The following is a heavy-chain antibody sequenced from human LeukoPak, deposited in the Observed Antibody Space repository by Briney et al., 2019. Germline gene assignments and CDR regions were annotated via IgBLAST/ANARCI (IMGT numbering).Heavy chain of an antibody. CDR2: ISSGSSTT. Sequence: GGSLRLSCAASGFTFSSYEMNWVRQAPGKGLEWVSYISSGSSTTYYADSVKGRFTISRDNAKNSLYLQMNSLRAEDTAVYSCASHYDTSGYHYFDFWGQGTLVTVSS. D-gene: IGHD3-22*01. J-gene: IGHJ4*02. V-gene: IGHV3-48*03. CDR1: GFTFSSYE. CDR3: ASHYDTSGYHYFDF.